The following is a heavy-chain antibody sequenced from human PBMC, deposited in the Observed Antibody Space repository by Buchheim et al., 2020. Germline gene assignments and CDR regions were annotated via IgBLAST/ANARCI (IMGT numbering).Heavy chain of an antibody. D-gene: IGHD5-24*01. CDR1: GFTFSSYG. Sequence: QVQLVESGGGVVQPGRSLRLSCAASGFTFSSYGMHWVRQAPGKGLEWVAVIWYDGSNKYYADSVKGRFTISRDNSKNTLYLQMNSLRAEDTAVYYCARDRDRGDYFQKDVGYNPQGGYWGQGTL. CDR2: IWYDGSNK. V-gene: IGHV3-33*01. J-gene: IGHJ4*02. CDR3: ARDRDRGDYFQKDVGYNPQGGY.